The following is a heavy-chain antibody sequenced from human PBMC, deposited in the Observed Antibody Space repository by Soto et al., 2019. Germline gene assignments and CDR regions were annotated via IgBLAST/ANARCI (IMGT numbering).Heavy chain of an antibody. CDR3: STIAVAGTIYYYGMDV. Sequence: PGGSLRLSCAASGFTFSSYAMSWVRQAPGKGLERVSAISGSGGSTYYADSVKGRFTISRDNAKYTLYLQMNSLRAEDMAVYYCSTIAVAGTIYYYGMDVWGQGTTVTVSS. V-gene: IGHV3-23*01. CDR2: ISGSGGST. D-gene: IGHD6-19*01. CDR1: GFTFSSYA. J-gene: IGHJ6*02.